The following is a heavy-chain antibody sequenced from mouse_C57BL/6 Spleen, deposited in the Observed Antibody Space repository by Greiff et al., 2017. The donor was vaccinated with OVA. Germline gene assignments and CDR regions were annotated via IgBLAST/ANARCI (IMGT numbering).Heavy chain of an antibody. CDR3: ARLPGDYYAMDY. D-gene: IGHD4-1*01. V-gene: IGHV5-6*01. CDR2: ISSGGSYT. Sequence: EVKLVESGGDLVKPGGSLKLSCAASGFTFSSYGMSWVRQTPDKRLEWVATISSGGSYTYYPDSVKGRFTISRDNAKNTLYLQMSSLKSEDTAIYYCARLPGDYYAMDYWGQGTSVTVSS. J-gene: IGHJ4*01. CDR1: GFTFSSYG.